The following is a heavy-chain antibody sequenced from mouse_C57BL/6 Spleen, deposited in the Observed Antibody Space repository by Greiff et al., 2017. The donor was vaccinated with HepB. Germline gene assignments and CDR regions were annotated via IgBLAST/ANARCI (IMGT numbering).Heavy chain of an antibody. Sequence: VQLQQSGAELARPGASVKLSCKASGYTFTSYGISWVKQRTGQGLEWIGEIYPRSGNTYYNEKFKGKATLTADISASTAYMELRSLTSEDSAVYFCARGYGRDYWGQGTTLTVSS. J-gene: IGHJ2*01. D-gene: IGHD1-1*01. CDR3: ARGYGRDY. CDR1: GYTFTSYG. CDR2: IYPRSGNT. V-gene: IGHV1-81*01.